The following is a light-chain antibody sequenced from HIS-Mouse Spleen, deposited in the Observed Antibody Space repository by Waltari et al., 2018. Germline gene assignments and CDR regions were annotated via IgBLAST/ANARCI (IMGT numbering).Light chain of an antibody. Sequence: QSVLTQPPSASGTPGQRVTISCSGSSSNIGSNYVYWYQQLPGTAPKLPNYRNNPRPTGVPARFSGSKSGTSASLAISGLRSEDEADYYCAAWDDSLSGPVFGGGTKLTVL. J-gene: IGLJ3*02. CDR2: RNN. CDR3: AAWDDSLSGPV. CDR1: SSNIGSNY. V-gene: IGLV1-47*01.